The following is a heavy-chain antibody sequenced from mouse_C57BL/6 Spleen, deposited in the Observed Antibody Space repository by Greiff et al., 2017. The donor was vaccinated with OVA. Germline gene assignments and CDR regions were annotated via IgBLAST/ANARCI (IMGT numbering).Heavy chain of an antibody. D-gene: IGHD1-1*01. CDR2: IYPGDGDT. CDR3: ARWVTTVGH. Sequence: VQLQQSGPELVKPGASVKISCKASGYAFSSSWMNWVKQRPGKGLEWIGRIYPGDGDTNYNGKFKGKATLTADKSSSTAYMQISSLTSEDSAVYFCARWVTTVGHWGQGTTLTVSS. CDR1: GYAFSSSW. V-gene: IGHV1-82*01. J-gene: IGHJ2*01.